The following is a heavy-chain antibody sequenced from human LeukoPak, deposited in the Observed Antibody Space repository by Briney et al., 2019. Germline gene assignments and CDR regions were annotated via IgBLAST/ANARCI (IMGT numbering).Heavy chain of an antibody. J-gene: IGHJ4*02. CDR2: MYYSGST. CDR1: GGSISTYY. CDR3: ARGYVDTAMVNWYYFDY. D-gene: IGHD5-18*01. V-gene: IGHV4-59*01. Sequence: SETLSLTCTVSGGSISTYYWSWIRQPPGKGLEWIGDMYYSGSTNYNPSLKSRVTISVDTSKDQFSLKLSSVTAADTAVYYCARGYVDTAMVNWYYFDYWGQGTLVTVSS.